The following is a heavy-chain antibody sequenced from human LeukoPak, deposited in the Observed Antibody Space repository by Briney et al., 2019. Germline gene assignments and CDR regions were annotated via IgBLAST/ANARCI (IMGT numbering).Heavy chain of an antibody. CDR1: GGSFSGYY. Sequence: SETLSLTCAVYGGSFSGYYWSWIRQPPGKGLEWIGEINHSGSTNYNPSLKSRVTISVDTFKNQFSLKLSSVTAADTAVYYCARAAPVYYYGSGSTRWFDPWGQGTLVTVSS. D-gene: IGHD3-10*01. J-gene: IGHJ5*02. CDR2: INHSGST. CDR3: ARAAPVYYYGSGSTRWFDP. V-gene: IGHV4-34*01.